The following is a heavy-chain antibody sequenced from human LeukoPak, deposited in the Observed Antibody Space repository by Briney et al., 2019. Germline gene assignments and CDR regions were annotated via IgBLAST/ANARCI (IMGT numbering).Heavy chain of an antibody. J-gene: IGHJ4*02. D-gene: IGHD6-13*01. V-gene: IGHV3-23*01. CDR3: AKGGIYSSDWYAPYFDY. CDR2: ISGRGGST. Sequence: GGSLRLSCAASGFTFSTYAMRWVRQAPGKGLEWVSAISGRGGSTVYADSVKGRFTISRDNSKNTLSLQMNSLRAEDTAVYFCAKGGIYSSDWYAPYFDYWGQGTLVTVSS. CDR1: GFTFSTYA.